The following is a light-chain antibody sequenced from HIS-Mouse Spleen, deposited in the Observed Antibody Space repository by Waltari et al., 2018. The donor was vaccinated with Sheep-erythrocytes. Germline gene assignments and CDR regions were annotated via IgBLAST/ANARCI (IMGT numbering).Light chain of an antibody. CDR1: SSDVGGYNY. V-gene: IGLV2-11*01. Sequence: QSALTQPRSVSGSPGQSVTISCTGTSSDVGGYNYVSWYQQHPGKAPKLMIYDVSNRPAGVPDRFSGSTSGNTASLIISGRQAEDEADYYRCSYAGSYNHGFATGPKVTVL. CDR2: DVS. J-gene: IGLJ1*01. CDR3: CSYAGSYNHG.